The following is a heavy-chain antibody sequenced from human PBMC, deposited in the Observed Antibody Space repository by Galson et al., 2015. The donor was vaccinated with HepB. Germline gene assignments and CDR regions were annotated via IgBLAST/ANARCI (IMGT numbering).Heavy chain of an antibody. Sequence: ETLSLTCTVSGGSISTSYWSWIRQPAGKGLEWIGRIFNSGSTSYNPSLKSRVTMSLDTSKNQFSLRLNSVTSADTAVYYCARDQPGRSMNWFDPWGQGTLVTVSS. CDR1: GGSISTSY. CDR3: ARDQPGRSMNWFDP. D-gene: IGHD2-2*01. J-gene: IGHJ5*02. V-gene: IGHV4-4*07. CDR2: IFNSGST.